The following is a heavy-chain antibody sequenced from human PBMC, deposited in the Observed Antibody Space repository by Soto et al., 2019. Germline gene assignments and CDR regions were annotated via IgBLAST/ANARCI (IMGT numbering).Heavy chain of an antibody. D-gene: IGHD6-6*01. J-gene: IGHJ4*02. Sequence: EVQLVESGGGLVQPGGSLRLSCAASGFTFSSYAMTWVRQAPGKGLEWVSGTSASGDSTYYADSVKGRFTISRDNSKYTLQLQMSSLRADDAAVYYCAKVGSRSIAARPSTGGDYWGQGTLVTVSS. CDR2: TSASGDST. CDR3: AKVGSRSIAARPSTGGDY. CDR1: GFTFSSYA. V-gene: IGHV3-23*04.